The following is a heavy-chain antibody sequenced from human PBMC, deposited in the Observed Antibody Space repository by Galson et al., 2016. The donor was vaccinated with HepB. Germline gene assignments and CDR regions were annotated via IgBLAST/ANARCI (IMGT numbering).Heavy chain of an antibody. CDR2: IRYSGGAA. D-gene: IGHD4-23*01. CDR3: ANNSAQYIKGLDAFDI. V-gene: IGHV3-23*01. Sequence: SLRLSCAASGFTFSSYTMTWVRLAPRKGLEWLSTIRYSGGAAYYGYSVRDRFTISRDNSKNTLFLQMNSLRAEDTAVYYCANNSAQYIKGLDAFDIWGQGSLVTVSS. CDR1: GFTFSSYT. J-gene: IGHJ3*02.